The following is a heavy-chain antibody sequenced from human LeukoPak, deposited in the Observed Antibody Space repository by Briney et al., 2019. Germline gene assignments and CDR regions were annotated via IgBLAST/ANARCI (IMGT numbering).Heavy chain of an antibody. CDR1: GYTFTGYY. Sequence: ASVKVSCTASGYTFTGYYIHWVRQAPGQGLEWMGWINPNRGGTNSVQKFQGRVTMTRDTSITTAYMELSRLRSDDTAVYFCARDAREVSYYGSGTFNFGDNYFDYWGQGTLVTVSS. CDR3: ARDAREVSYYGSGTFNFGDNYFDY. V-gene: IGHV1-2*02. CDR2: INPNRGGT. D-gene: IGHD3-10*01. J-gene: IGHJ4*02.